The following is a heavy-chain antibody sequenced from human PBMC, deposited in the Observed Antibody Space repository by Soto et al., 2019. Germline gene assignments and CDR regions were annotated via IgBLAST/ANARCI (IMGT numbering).Heavy chain of an antibody. Sequence: QVQLVESGGGVVQPGRSLRLSCAASGFTFSSYGMHWVRQAPGKGLEWVAVIWYDGSNKYYADSVKGRFTISRDNSKNTLYLQMNSLRAEDTAVYYCAREDYSDYVGYFDYWGQGTLVTVSS. J-gene: IGHJ4*02. V-gene: IGHV3-33*01. CDR1: GFTFSSYG. CDR2: IWYDGSNK. CDR3: AREDYSDYVGYFDY. D-gene: IGHD4-17*01.